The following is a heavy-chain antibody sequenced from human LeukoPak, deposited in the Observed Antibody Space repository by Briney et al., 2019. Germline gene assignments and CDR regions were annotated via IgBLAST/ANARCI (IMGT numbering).Heavy chain of an antibody. D-gene: IGHD3-10*02. CDR2: ISSSSSTI. Sequence: GGSLRLSCAASGFTFSSYSMNWVRQAPGKGLEWVSYISSSSSTISYADSVKGRFTISRDSAKNSLDLQMYSLRDEDTALYYCARDLHYYVAMDVWGQGTTVTVSS. J-gene: IGHJ6*02. CDR3: ARDLHYYVAMDV. CDR1: GFTFSSYS. V-gene: IGHV3-48*02.